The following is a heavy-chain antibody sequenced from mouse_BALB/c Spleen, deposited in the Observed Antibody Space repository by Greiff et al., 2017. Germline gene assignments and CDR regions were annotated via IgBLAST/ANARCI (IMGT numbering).Heavy chain of an antibody. Sequence: VQLQQSGPGLVAPSQSLSITCTVSGFSLTSYDISWIRQPPGKGLEWLGVIWTGGGTNYNSAFMSRLSISKDNSKSQVFLKMNSLQTDDTAIYYCVRIYYGNYNYAMDYWGQGTSVTVSS. CDR3: VRIYYGNYNYAMDY. D-gene: IGHD2-1*01. V-gene: IGHV2-9-2*01. CDR2: IWTGGGT. CDR1: GFSLTSYD. J-gene: IGHJ4*01.